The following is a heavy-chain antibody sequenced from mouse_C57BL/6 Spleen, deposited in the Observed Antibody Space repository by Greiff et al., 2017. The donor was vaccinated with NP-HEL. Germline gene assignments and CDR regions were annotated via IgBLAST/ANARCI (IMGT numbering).Heavy chain of an antibody. CDR1: GFSLTSYA. V-gene: IGHV2-9-1*01. Sequence: VMLVESGPGLVAPSQSLSLTCTVSGFSLTSYAISWVRQQPGKGLEWLGVIWNGGGKNYNSALKSRLSISKDNYKSQVFLKMNSLQTDDTARYYCATLNPFAYWGQGTLVTVSA. CDR3: ATLNPFAY. CDR2: IWNGGGK. J-gene: IGHJ3*01.